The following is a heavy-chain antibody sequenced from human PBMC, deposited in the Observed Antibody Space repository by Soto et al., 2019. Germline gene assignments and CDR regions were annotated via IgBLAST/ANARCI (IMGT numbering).Heavy chain of an antibody. CDR2: IYWDDDK. J-gene: IGHJ6*02. V-gene: IGHV2-5*02. CDR3: XXXXXXXAHDILTGLSSAPPYGMDV. CDR1: GFSLSTSGVG. Sequence: SGPTLVNPTQTLTLTCTFSGFSLSTSGVGVGWIRQPPGKALEWLALIYWDDDKRYSPSLKSRLTITKDTSKNQVVLTMTNMEXXXXXXXXXXXXXXXXAHDILTGLSSAPPYGMDVWGQGTTVTVPS. D-gene: IGHD3-9*01.